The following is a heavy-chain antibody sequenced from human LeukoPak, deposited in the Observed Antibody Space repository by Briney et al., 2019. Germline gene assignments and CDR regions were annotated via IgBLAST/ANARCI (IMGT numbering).Heavy chain of an antibody. J-gene: IGHJ4*02. V-gene: IGHV1-2*02. D-gene: IGHD6-19*01. CDR1: GYTFTSYD. CDR2: INPNSGGT. CDR3: ARAVSEDSSGWTVADYFDY. Sequence: ASVKVSCKASGYTFTSYDINWVRQATGQGLEWMGWINPNSGGTNYAQKFQGRVTMTRDTSISTAYMELSRLRSDDTAVYYCARAVSEDSSGWTVADYFDYWGQGTLVTVSS.